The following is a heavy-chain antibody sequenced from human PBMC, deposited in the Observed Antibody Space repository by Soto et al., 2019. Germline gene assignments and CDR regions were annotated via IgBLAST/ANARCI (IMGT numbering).Heavy chain of an antibody. D-gene: IGHD6-13*01. Sequence: ASVKVSCKASGYTFTSYGISWVRQAPRQGLEWMGWISAYNGNTNYAQKLQGRVTMTTDTSTSTAYMELRSLRSDDTAVYYCARDLRIAAAAPINYWGQGTLVTVSS. J-gene: IGHJ4*02. CDR2: ISAYNGNT. CDR3: ARDLRIAAAAPINY. CDR1: GYTFTSYG. V-gene: IGHV1-18*04.